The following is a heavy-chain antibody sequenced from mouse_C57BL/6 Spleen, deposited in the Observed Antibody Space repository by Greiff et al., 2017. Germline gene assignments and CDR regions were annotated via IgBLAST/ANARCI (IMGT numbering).Heavy chain of an antibody. CDR2: IDPSDSYT. J-gene: IGHJ1*03. D-gene: IGHD2-5*01. V-gene: IGHV1-59*01. CDR1: GYTFTSYW. Sequence: QVQLQQPGAELVRPGTSVKLSCKASGYTFTSYWMHWVKQRPGQGLEWIGVIDPSDSYTNYNQKFKGKATLTVDTSSSTAYMQLSSLTSEDSAVYYCARRSNYEYFDVWGTGTTVTVSS. CDR3: ARRSNYEYFDV.